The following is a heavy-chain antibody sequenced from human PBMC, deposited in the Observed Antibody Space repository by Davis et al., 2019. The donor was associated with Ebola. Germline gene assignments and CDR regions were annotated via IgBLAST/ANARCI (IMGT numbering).Heavy chain of an antibody. CDR3: LWFGTFYYYYGMDV. Sequence: GGSLRLSCAASGFTFSSSWMHWVCQAPEKGLEWVADIKCDGSEKYYVDSVKGRLTISRDNAKNSLYLQVNSLRAEDMTGPALLWFGTFYYYYGMDVWGQGTTVTVSS. V-gene: IGHV3-52*01. D-gene: IGHD3-10*01. CDR2: IKCDGSEK. J-gene: IGHJ6*02. CDR1: GFTFSSSW.